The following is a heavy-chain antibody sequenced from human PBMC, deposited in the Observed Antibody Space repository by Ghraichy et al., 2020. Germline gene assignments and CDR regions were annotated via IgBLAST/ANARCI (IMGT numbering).Heavy chain of an antibody. Sequence: GGSLRLSCTASGFSFSSYSLNWVRQAPGKGLEWISYISSSSNGKYYADSVKGRFTISRDNAENSVFLQMNSLRDEDTAIYYCARDRGRMMWHVYWWGQGTLVTVSS. CDR3: ARDRGRMMWHVYW. CDR1: GFSFSSYS. CDR2: ISSSSNGK. J-gene: IGHJ4*02. V-gene: IGHV3-48*02. D-gene: IGHD2-8*02.